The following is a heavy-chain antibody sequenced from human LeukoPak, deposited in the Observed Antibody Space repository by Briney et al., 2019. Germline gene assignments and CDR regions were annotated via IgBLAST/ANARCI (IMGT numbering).Heavy chain of an antibody. V-gene: IGHV1-69*13. CDR3: ARGTVLRYFDWFADY. D-gene: IGHD3-9*01. Sequence: SVKVSCKASGYTFTSYGISWVRQAPGQGLEWMGGIIPIFGTANYAQKFQGRVTITADESTSTAYMELSSLRSEDTAVYYCARGTVLRYFDWFADYWGQGTLVTVSS. CDR2: IIPIFGTA. J-gene: IGHJ4*02. CDR1: GYTFTSYG.